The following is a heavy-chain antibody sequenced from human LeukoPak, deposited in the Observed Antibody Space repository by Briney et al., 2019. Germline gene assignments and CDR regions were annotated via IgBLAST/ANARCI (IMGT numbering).Heavy chain of an antibody. V-gene: IGHV5-51*01. Sequence: GESLKISCKGSGYSFTSYWIGWVRQMPGKGLEWMGIIYPGDSDTRYSPSFQGQVTISADKSISTAYLQWSSLKASDTAMYYCASSSEWELLRDAFDIWGQGTMVTVSS. J-gene: IGHJ3*02. D-gene: IGHD1-26*01. CDR2: IYPGDSDT. CDR3: ASSSEWELLRDAFDI. CDR1: GYSFTSYW.